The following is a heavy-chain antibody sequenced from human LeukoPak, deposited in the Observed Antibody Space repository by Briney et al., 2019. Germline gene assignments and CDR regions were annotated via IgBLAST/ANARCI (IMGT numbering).Heavy chain of an antibody. CDR3: ARDFYDFWSGYGNWFDP. V-gene: IGHV1-18*01. J-gene: IGHJ5*02. CDR1: GYSFASYG. D-gene: IGHD3-3*01. Sequence: ASVKVSCKASGYSFASYGISWVRQAPGQGLECMGWISADNGNTNYAQKFQDRVTMTTDTSTSTAYMELRSLRSDDTAVYYCARDFYDFWSGYGNWFDPWGQGTLVTVSS. CDR2: ISADNGNT.